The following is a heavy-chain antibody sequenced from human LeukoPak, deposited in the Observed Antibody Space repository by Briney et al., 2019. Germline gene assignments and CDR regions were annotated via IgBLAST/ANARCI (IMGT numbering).Heavy chain of an antibody. J-gene: IGHJ4*02. CDR1: GFTFSIYA. CDR2: ISGSGGST. D-gene: IGHD3-10*01. Sequence: PGGSLRLSCAASGFTFSIYAMSWVRQAPGKGLEWVSAISGSGGSTYYADSVKGRFTISRDNSKNTLYLQMNSLRAEDTAVYYCAKGEEVRGVITPFNDYWGQGTLVTVSS. V-gene: IGHV3-23*01. CDR3: AKGEEVRGVITPFNDY.